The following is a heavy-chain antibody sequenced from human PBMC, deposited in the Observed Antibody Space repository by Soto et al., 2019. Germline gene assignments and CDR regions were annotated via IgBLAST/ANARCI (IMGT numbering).Heavy chain of an antibody. Sequence: GGSLRLSCAASQFIFSDYWMHWVRQVPGKGLEWVARISYDGSSSGSADSVKGRFSISRDNAENMLYLQMNSLRDDDTAIYYCARAGLLGDFDFWGRGALVTVSS. J-gene: IGHJ4*02. CDR1: QFIFSDYW. D-gene: IGHD2-21*01. CDR2: ISYDGSSS. CDR3: ARAGLLGDFDF. V-gene: IGHV3-74*01.